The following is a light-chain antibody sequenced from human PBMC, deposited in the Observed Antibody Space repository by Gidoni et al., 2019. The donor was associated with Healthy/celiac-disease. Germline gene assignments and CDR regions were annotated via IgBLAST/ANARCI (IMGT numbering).Light chain of an antibody. CDR1: SGHSSYA. J-gene: IGLJ3*02. Sequence: QLVLTQSPSASAPLGASVKLTCTLSSGHSSYAIAWHQPQPEKGPRYLMKLNSDGSHSKGDGIPDRFSGSSSGAECYLTISSLQSEDEADYYCQTWGTGIQVFGGGTKLTVL. CDR3: QTWGTGIQV. CDR2: LNSDGSH. V-gene: IGLV4-69*01.